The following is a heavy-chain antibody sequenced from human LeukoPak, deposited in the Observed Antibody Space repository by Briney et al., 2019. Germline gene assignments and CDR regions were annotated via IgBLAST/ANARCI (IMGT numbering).Heavy chain of an antibody. Sequence: GGSLRLSCAASGFTFSSYAMSWVRQAPGKGLEWVSAISGSGGSTYYADSVKGRFTISRDNSKNTLYLQMNSLRAEDTAVYYRAKDPSGDIRVADYWGQGTLVTVSS. CDR2: ISGSGGST. D-gene: IGHD5-18*01. CDR1: GFTFSSYA. CDR3: AKDPSGDIRVADY. V-gene: IGHV3-23*01. J-gene: IGHJ4*02.